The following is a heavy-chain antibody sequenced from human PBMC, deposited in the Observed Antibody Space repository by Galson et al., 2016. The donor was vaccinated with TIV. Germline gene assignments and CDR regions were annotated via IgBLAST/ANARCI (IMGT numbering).Heavy chain of an antibody. D-gene: IGHD3-3*01. V-gene: IGHV4-59*11. Sequence: LSLTCTVSGGSITSHYWSWIRQPPGKGLEWIGYLFYSGSRNFNSSFKSRVTVSLDTSKNQFSLKLKSVTAADTAVYYCARRGNITIFGVPYPDYYYCMDVWGKGTTVTVSS. J-gene: IGHJ6*03. CDR3: ARRGNITIFGVPYPDYYYCMDV. CDR2: LFYSGSR. CDR1: GGSITSHY.